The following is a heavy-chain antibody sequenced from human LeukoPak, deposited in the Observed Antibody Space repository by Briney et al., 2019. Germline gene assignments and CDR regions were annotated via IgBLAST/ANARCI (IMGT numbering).Heavy chain of an antibody. D-gene: IGHD3-22*01. CDR3: AREELSYYDSSGYLGSGAFDI. CDR1: GFTFDDYG. CDR2: INWNGGST. J-gene: IGHJ3*02. V-gene: IGHV3-20*04. Sequence: GGSLRLSCAASGFTFDDYGMSWVRQAPGKGLEWVSGINWNGGSTGYADSVKGRFTISRDNAKNSLYLQMNSLRAEDTALYYCAREELSYYDSSGYLGSGAFDIWGQGTMVTVSS.